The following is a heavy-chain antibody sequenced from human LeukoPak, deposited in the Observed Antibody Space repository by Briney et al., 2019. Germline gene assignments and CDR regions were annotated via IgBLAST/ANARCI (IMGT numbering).Heavy chain of an antibody. V-gene: IGHV4-30-4*08. J-gene: IGHJ4*02. CDR1: GGSISSGDYY. D-gene: IGHD5-18*01. CDR3: ARDGGYSYGLFDD. CDR2: IYYSGST. Sequence: SETLSLTCTLSGGSISSGDYYWSWIRQPPGKGLEWLGYIYYSGSTYYNPSLKSRVTISVDTSKNQFSLKLSSVTAADTAVYYCARDGGYSYGLFDDWGQGTLVTVSS.